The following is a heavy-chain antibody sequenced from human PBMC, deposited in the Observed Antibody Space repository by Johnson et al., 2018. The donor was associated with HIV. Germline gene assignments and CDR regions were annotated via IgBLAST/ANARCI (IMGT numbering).Heavy chain of an antibody. D-gene: IGHD2-15*01. J-gene: IGHJ3*02. CDR3: ARDGTVGYCSGGRCYDAFDS. CDR1: GFTFSRYW. Sequence: VQLVESGGGLVQPGGSLRLSCAASGFTFSRYWMSWVRQAPGKGLEWVANIKQDGSEKYYVDSVKGRFTISRDNAKNSLYLQMNSLRAEDTALYYCARDGTVGYCSGGRCYDAFDSWGQGTMVTVSS. V-gene: IGHV3-7*05. CDR2: IKQDGSEK.